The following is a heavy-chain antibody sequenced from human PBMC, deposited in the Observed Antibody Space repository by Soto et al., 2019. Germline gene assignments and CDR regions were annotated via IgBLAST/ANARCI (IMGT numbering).Heavy chain of an antibody. CDR2: ISGSGSST. CDR1: GFTFSSYA. Sequence: GGSLRLSCAASGFTFSSYAMSWVRQAPGKGLEWVSAISGSGSSTYYADSVKGRFTISRDNSKNTLYLQMNSLRAEDTAVYYCARDLGICSGGSCYYFDYWGQGTLVTVSS. V-gene: IGHV3-23*01. CDR3: ARDLGICSGGSCYYFDY. D-gene: IGHD2-15*01. J-gene: IGHJ4*02.